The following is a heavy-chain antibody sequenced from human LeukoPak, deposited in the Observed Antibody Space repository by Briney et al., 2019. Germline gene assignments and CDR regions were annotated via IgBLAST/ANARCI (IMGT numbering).Heavy chain of an antibody. D-gene: IGHD3-9*01. CDR3: ARGRIVLRYFDPPQAFDI. CDR1: GYTFTSYD. J-gene: IGHJ3*02. V-gene: IGHV1-8*01. CDR2: MNPNSGNT. Sequence: ASVKVSCKASGYTFTSYDINWVRQATGQGLEWMGWMNPNSGNTGYAQKFQGRVTMTRNTSISTAYMELSSLRSEDTAVYYCARGRIVLRYFDPPQAFDIWGQGTMVTVSS.